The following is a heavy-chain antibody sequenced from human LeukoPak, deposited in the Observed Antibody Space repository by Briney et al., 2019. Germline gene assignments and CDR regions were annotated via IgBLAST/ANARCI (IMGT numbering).Heavy chain of an antibody. CDR1: GGPISSYY. CDR3: ARWPGIADAFDI. D-gene: IGHD6-13*01. Sequence: PSETLSLTCTVSGGPISSYYWSWIRQPPGKGLEWIGYIYYSGSTNYNPSLKSRVTISVDTSKNQFSLKLSSVTAADTAVYYCARWPGIADAFDIWGQGTMVTVSS. CDR2: IYYSGST. V-gene: IGHV4-59*01. J-gene: IGHJ3*02.